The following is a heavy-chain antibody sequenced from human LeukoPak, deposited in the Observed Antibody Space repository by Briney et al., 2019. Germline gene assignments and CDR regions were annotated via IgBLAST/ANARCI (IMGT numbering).Heavy chain of an antibody. CDR1: GGSISSSSYY. Sequence: SETLSLTCTVSGGSISSSSYYWGWIRQAPGKGLEWIGSIHYSGSTYYNPPLKSRVTISVDASKNQFSLKLSSVTAADTAVYYCARRNYDSSGYLYYFDYWGQGTLVTVPS. J-gene: IGHJ4*02. CDR2: IHYSGST. CDR3: ARRNYDSSGYLYYFDY. D-gene: IGHD3-22*01. V-gene: IGHV4-39*01.